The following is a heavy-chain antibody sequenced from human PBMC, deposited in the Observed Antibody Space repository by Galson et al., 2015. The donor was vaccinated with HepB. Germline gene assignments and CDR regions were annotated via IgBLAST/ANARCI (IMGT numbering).Heavy chain of an antibody. D-gene: IGHD2-15*01. CDR3: TTTGYCSGGSCYWGDYYYCYGMDV. J-gene: IGHJ6*02. Sequence: SLRLSCAASGFTFSNAWMSWVRQAPGKGLEWVGRIKSKTDGGTTDYAAPVKGRFTISRDDSKNTLYLQMNSLKTEDTAVYYCTTTGYCSGGSCYWGDYYYCYGMDVWGQGTTVTVSS. V-gene: IGHV3-15*01. CDR2: IKSKTDGGTT. CDR1: GFTFSNAW.